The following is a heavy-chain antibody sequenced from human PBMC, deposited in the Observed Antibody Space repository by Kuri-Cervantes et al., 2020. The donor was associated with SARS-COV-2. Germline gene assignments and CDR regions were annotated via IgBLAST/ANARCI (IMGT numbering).Heavy chain of an antibody. D-gene: IGHD3-3*01. CDR3: ARGPPNYDFWSGYKSAFDY. V-gene: IGHV4-34*01. J-gene: IGHJ4*02. Sequence: SQTLSLTCAVYGGSFSGYYWSWIRQPPGKGLEWIGEINHSGSTNYNPSLKSRVTISVDTSKNQFSLKLSSVTAADTAVYYCARGPPNYDFWSGYKSAFDYWGQGTLVTSPQ. CDR1: GGSFSGYY. CDR2: INHSGST.